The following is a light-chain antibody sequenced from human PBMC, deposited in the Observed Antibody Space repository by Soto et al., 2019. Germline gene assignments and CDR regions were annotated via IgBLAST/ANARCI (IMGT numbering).Light chain of an antibody. V-gene: IGLV2-8*01. CDR3: SSYAGSKNLL. CDR1: SSDVGGYNY. J-gene: IGLJ2*01. CDR2: AVS. Sequence: QSALTQPPSASWSPGQSVTISCTGTSSDVGGYNYVSWYQQHPGKAPKLMIYAVSKRPSGVPDRFSGSKSGNTASLTVSGLQAEDEADYYCSSYAGSKNLLFGGGTKVTVL.